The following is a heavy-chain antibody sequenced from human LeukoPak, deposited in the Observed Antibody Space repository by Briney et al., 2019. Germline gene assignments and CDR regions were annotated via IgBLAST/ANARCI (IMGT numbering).Heavy chain of an antibody. Sequence: SVKVSCKASGGTFSSYAISWVRQAPGQGLEWMGGIIPIFGTANYAQKFQGRVTITADESTSTAYMELSSLRSEDTAVYYCARGHWEDYGDLHVRTGFYFDYWGQGTLVTVSS. D-gene: IGHD4-17*01. V-gene: IGHV1-69*13. CDR1: GGTFSSYA. CDR2: IIPIFGTA. CDR3: ARGHWEDYGDLHVRTGFYFDY. J-gene: IGHJ4*02.